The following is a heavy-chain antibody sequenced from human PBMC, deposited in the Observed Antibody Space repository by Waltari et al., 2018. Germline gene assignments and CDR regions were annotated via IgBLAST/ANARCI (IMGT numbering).Heavy chain of an antibody. CDR3: SRSGSDDWFDP. D-gene: IGHD2-15*01. V-gene: IGHV1-69-2*01. CDR1: GYTFTDYY. CDR2: VGPKDGET. Sequence: EVQLLQSGAEVKKPGATVKISCKPSGYTFTDYYIHWVKQTPGKGLEWRGRVGPKDGETIYAEKFQDRVTISADTSTDTVYMIMNGLRFDDTALYFCSRSGSDDWFDPWGRGTPVTVVS. J-gene: IGHJ5*02.